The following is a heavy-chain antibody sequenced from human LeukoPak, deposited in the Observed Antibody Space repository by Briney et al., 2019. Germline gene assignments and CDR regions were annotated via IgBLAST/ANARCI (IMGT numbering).Heavy chain of an antibody. CDR2: IYSGGST. Sequence: GGSLRLSCAASGFTVSSNYTSWFRQAPGKGLEWVSVIYSGGSTYYADSVKGRFTISRDNSKNTLYLQMNSLRAEDTAVYYCAYSSSWRKFDYWGQGTLVTVSS. V-gene: IGHV3-66*01. J-gene: IGHJ4*02. D-gene: IGHD6-13*01. CDR3: AYSSSWRKFDY. CDR1: GFTVSSNY.